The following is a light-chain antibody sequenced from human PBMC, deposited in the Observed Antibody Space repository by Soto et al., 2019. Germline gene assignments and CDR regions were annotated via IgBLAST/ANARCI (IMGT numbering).Light chain of an antibody. CDR1: ISDFVIYNY. CDR2: GVS. CDR3: SSHTTSSALQV. J-gene: IGLJ1*01. Sequence: QSALTQPASVSGSPGQSITISCTGTISDFVIYNYVSWYQQHPGRAPKLMLYGVSNRPSGVSNRFSGSKSGNTASLTISGLQAEDEADYYCSSHTTSSALQVFGTATKVTAL. V-gene: IGLV2-14*01.